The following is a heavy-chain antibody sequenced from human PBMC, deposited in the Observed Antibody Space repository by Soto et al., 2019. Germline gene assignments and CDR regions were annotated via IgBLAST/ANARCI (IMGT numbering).Heavy chain of an antibody. CDR1: GFTFSGSA. CDR3: TGPPAGSGWFPAIGDV. Sequence: VQLVESGGGLVQHGGSLKLSCAASGFTFSGSAIYWVRQASGKGLEWVGRIRSKANSYAKAYGASVKGRLTIFRVDANQRAHLQLISLHLDDRAVYYCTGPPAGSGWFPAIGDVWGQGTTVTVSS. CDR2: IRSKANSYAK. D-gene: IGHD6-19*01. J-gene: IGHJ6*02. V-gene: IGHV3-73*02.